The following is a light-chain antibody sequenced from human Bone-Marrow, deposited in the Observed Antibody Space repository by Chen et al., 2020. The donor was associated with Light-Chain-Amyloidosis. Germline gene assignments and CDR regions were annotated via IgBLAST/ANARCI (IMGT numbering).Light chain of an antibody. V-gene: IGLV1-40*01. CDR2: GNS. CDR3: QSYDSSLSGYVV. J-gene: IGLJ2*01. Sequence: QSVLTQPPSVSGAPGQRVTISGTGSKTNIGADNDVYWYQQVPGTAPKLLIYGNSHRPSGVPYRFSGSKSGTSAFLAITGLQAEGEAEYYCQSYDSSLSGYVVFGGGTKLTVL. CDR1: KTNIGADND.